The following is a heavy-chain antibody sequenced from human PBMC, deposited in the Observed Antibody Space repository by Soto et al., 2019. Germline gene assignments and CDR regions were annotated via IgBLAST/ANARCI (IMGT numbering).Heavy chain of an antibody. Sequence: SYGISWVRQAPGQGLEWVGWISAYNGNTNYAQKLQGRVTMTTDTSTSTAYMTLRSLRSDDTAVYYCARDLYNYYDSSGPSYWGQGALVTVSS. CDR2: ISAYNGNT. V-gene: IGHV1-18*04. D-gene: IGHD3-22*01. CDR1: SYG. CDR3: ARDLYNYYDSSGPSY. J-gene: IGHJ4*02.